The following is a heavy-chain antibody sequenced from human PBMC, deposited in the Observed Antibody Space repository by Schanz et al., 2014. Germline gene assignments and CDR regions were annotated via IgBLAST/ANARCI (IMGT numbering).Heavy chain of an antibody. J-gene: IGHJ4*02. CDR1: GFTFNNYD. Sequence: VQLVESGGGLVKPGGSLRLSCGASGFTFNNYDMNWVRLVPGKGLECVSGISGGGGSAYYADSVKGRFTISRDNSKNTLYLQMSSLRAEDTAVYYCAKVWGSDYFYPFDYWGQGTLVTVSS. D-gene: IGHD3-22*01. CDR3: AKVWGSDYFYPFDY. V-gene: IGHV3-23*04. CDR2: ISGGGGSA.